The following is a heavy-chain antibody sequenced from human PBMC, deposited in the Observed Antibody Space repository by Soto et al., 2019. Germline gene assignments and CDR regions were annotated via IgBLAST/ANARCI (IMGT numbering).Heavy chain of an antibody. CDR2: IDGSGGDK. CDR1: GFTFSSYA. V-gene: IGHV3-23*01. J-gene: IGHJ4*02. Sequence: EVQLLESGGGLVQPGGSLRLSCAASGFTFSSYAMGWVRQAPGTGLEWVSGIDGSGGDKSFADSVKGRFTISRDNSKNTLYLHMNSLRAEDTARYYCVKETVAAAYVETSPFDFWGQGTLVTVSS. CDR3: VKETVAAAYVETSPFDF. D-gene: IGHD2-15*01.